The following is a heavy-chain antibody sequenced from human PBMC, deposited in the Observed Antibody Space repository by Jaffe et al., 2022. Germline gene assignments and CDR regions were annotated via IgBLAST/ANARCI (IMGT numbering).Heavy chain of an antibody. V-gene: IGHV3-23*01. CDR1: GFTFSSYA. Sequence: EVQLLESGGGLVQPGGSLRLSCAASGFTFSSYAMSWVRQAPGKGLEWVSAISGSGGSTYYADSVKGRFTISRDNSKNTLYLQMNSLRAEDTAVYYCAKDFGYCSGGSCYSVSGMWFDPWGQGTLVTVSS. CDR2: ISGSGGST. CDR3: AKDFGYCSGGSCYSVSGMWFDP. D-gene: IGHD2-15*01. J-gene: IGHJ5*02.